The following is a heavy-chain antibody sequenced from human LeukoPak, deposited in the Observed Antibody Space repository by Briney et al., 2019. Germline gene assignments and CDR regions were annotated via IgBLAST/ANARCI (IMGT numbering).Heavy chain of an antibody. CDR3: ARVGEYCTGASCHDY. Sequence: ASVKVSCKTSGYTLTNYGISWVRQAPGQGLEWMGWISAYNGNADYAQNPQGRVTMTTDTSTSTAYMELRSLTSDDSAVYYCARVGEYCTGASCHDYWGQGTLVTVSS. D-gene: IGHD2-8*02. CDR1: GYTLTNYG. J-gene: IGHJ4*02. CDR2: ISAYNGNA. V-gene: IGHV1-18*01.